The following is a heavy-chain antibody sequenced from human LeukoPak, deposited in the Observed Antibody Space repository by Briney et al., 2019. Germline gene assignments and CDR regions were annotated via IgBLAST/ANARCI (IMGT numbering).Heavy chain of an antibody. J-gene: IGHJ3*02. Sequence: SVKVSCKASGGTFSSYAISWVRQAPGQGLERMGGIIPIFGTANYAQKFQGRVTITADESTSTAYMELSSLRSEDTAVYYCAREKQLVRDAFDIWGQGTMVTVSS. CDR1: GGTFSSYA. CDR3: AREKQLVRDAFDI. V-gene: IGHV1-69*01. D-gene: IGHD6-13*01. CDR2: IIPIFGTA.